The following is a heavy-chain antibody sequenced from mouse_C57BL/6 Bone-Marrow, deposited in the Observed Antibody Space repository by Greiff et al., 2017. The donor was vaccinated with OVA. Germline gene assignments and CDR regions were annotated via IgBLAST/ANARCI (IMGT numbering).Heavy chain of an antibody. CDR2: IRSKSNNYAT. CDR1: GFSFTTYA. Sequence: EVKVVESGGGLVQPTGSLTLSCAASGFSFTTYAMNWVRQAPGKGLEWVARIRSKSNNYATYYADSGKDRFTSSRNDSESRLYRQRNNRKTKDTAMYYCVRHGDYAMDYWGQGTSVTVTS. D-gene: IGHD1-1*02. V-gene: IGHV10-1*01. J-gene: IGHJ4*01. CDR3: VRHGDYAMDY.